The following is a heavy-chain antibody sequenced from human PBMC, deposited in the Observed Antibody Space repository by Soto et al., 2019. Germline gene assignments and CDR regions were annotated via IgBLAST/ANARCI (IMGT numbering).Heavy chain of an antibody. V-gene: IGHV3-23*05. CDR3: KDRVPDGIYSFDY. D-gene: IGHD2-15*01. CDR2: IDLSVTTT. J-gene: IGHJ4*02. CDR1: GFTFSTYA. Sequence: SGGSLRLSCAASGFTFSTYAMSWVRQAPGRGLEWVAFIDLSVTTTDYRESVKGRFTLSKDRSMKTVYLQMNSLRVEDAAVYCTKDRVPDGIYSFDYWGQGALVTVSS.